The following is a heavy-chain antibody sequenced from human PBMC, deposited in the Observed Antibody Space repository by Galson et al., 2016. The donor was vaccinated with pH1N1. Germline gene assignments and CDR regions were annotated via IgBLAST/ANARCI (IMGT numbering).Heavy chain of an antibody. Sequence: SLRLSCAVSGFTFRSYAMNWVRQAPGKGPEWVSVISGGGTIHYADSVRGRFTISRDNSNNTVYLQMNSLRAEDTGVYYCPKDKRSGWSVVGGFMDHWGQGTLVTASS. CDR3: PKDKRSGWSVVGGFMDH. J-gene: IGHJ4*02. V-gene: IGHV3-23*01. CDR1: GFTFRSYA. D-gene: IGHD6-19*01. CDR2: ISGGGTI.